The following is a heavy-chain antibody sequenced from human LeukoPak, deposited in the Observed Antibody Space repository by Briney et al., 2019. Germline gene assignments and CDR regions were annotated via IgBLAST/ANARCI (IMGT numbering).Heavy chain of an antibody. Sequence: SETLSLTCTVSGGSMSGYYWSWIRQPPGKGLEWIGYIHYSGSTNYSPSLKSRATISVDMSKNKFSLKLSSVTAADTAMYYCARADSNDYYGYQTTWFDPWGQGTLVTVSS. D-gene: IGHD3-22*01. CDR1: GGSMSGYY. J-gene: IGHJ5*02. V-gene: IGHV4-59*01. CDR2: IHYSGST. CDR3: ARADSNDYYGYQTTWFDP.